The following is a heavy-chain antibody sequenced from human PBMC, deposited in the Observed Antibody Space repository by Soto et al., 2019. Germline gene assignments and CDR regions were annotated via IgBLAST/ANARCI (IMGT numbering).Heavy chain of an antibody. CDR2: IIPILGIA. Sequence: QVQLVQSGAEVKKPGSSVKVSCKASGGTFSSYTISWVRQAPGQGLEWMGRIIPILGIANYAQKFQGRVTITADKSTSTAYMELSSLRSEDMAVYYCAREIVVVPAALTDAFDIWGQGTMVTVSS. J-gene: IGHJ3*02. D-gene: IGHD2-2*01. CDR1: GGTFSSYT. CDR3: AREIVVVPAALTDAFDI. V-gene: IGHV1-69*08.